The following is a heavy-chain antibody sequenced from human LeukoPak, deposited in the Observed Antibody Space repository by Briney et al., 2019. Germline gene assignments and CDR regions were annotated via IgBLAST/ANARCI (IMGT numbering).Heavy chain of an antibody. Sequence: GGSPRLSCAASGFIISDYTMDWVRQAPGKGLEWVSSINSGSSDIYYADSVKGRFTISRDNAKNSLYLQMNSLRVEDTAVYYCARGFLDYYYGMDVWGLGTTVTVSS. CDR3: ARGFLDYYYGMDV. V-gene: IGHV3-21*01. J-gene: IGHJ6*02. CDR2: INSGSSDI. CDR1: GFIISDYT.